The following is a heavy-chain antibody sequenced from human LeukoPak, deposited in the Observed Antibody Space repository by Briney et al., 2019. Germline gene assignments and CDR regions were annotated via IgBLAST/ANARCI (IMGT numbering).Heavy chain of an antibody. CDR2: VYYTGNT. Sequence: KPSETLSLNRTVSGGSITSTAYYWVWIRQPPGKGLEWFGNVYYTGNTFYTSSLKSRVTVSLDTSKTQFSLKLTSVTAADTAVYFCARGNSGSLNSNWFDPWGQGTLVTVSS. D-gene: IGHD1-26*01. CDR3: ARGNSGSLNSNWFDP. J-gene: IGHJ5*02. CDR1: GGSITSTAYY. V-gene: IGHV4-39*07.